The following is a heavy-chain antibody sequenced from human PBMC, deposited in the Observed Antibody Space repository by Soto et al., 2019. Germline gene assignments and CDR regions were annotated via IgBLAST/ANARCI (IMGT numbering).Heavy chain of an antibody. CDR2: IFSNDEK. D-gene: IGHD3-22*01. J-gene: IGHJ4*02. V-gene: IGHV2-26*01. Sequence: QVTLKESGPVLVKPTETLTLTCTVFGFSLSNARMGVCWIRQPPGKALEWLAHIFSNDEKSYSTSLKSRLTISKDTSKSQVVLLMTNMDPVDTATYYCARAYFYDSPVPFDYWGQGTLVTVAS. CDR3: ARAYFYDSPVPFDY. CDR1: GFSLSNARMG.